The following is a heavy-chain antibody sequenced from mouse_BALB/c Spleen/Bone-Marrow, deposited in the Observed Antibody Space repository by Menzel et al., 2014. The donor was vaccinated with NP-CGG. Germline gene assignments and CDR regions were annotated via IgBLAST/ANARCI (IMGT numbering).Heavy chain of an antibody. D-gene: IGHD1-1*01. CDR1: GFNIKDTY. J-gene: IGHJ3*01. V-gene: IGHV14-3*02. Sequence: VQLKESGAELVKPEASVKLSCTASGFNIKDTYTYWVKQRPEQGLEWIGRIDPANGNTKYDPKFQDKATITADTSSNTAYLQLSSLTSEDTAVYYCARYYYGSSLFAYWGQGTLVTVSA. CDR2: IDPANGNT. CDR3: ARYYYGSSLFAY.